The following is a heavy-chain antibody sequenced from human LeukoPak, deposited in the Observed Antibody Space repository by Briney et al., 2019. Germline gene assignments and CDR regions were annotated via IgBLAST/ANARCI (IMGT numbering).Heavy chain of an antibody. J-gene: IGHJ3*02. CDR3: ARALGAFDI. Sequence: SGTLSLTCAVSGDSVSGSHWWSWVRQPPGKGLEWIGEISQSGSTNYNPSLKSRVNISLDTPENQFSLKLSSVTAADTAVYYCARALGAFDIWGQGTMVTVSS. CDR2: ISQSGST. CDR1: GDSVSGSHW. V-gene: IGHV4-4*02.